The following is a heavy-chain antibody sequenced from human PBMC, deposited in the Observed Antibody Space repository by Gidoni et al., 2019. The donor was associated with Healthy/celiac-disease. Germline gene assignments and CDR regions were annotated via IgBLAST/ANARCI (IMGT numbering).Heavy chain of an antibody. CDR2: ISYDGSNK. Sequence: SGRSLRLSCAASGFTFRSYGMQWVRQAPGKGLEWVAVISYDGSNKYYADSVKGRFTISRDNSKNTLYLQMNSLRAEDTAVYYCAKDASDFWSGYFGDYWGQGTLVTVSS. CDR3: AKDASDFWSGYFGDY. V-gene: IGHV3-30*18. D-gene: IGHD3-3*01. J-gene: IGHJ4*02. CDR1: GFTFRSYG.